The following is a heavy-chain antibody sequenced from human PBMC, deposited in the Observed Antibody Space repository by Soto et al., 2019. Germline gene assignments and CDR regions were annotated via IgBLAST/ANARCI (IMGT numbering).Heavy chain of an antibody. D-gene: IGHD2-2*01. Sequence: LSLTCTVSGGSISSGDYYLSWIRQPPGKGLEWIGYIYYSGSTYYNPSLKSRVTISVDTSKNQFSLKLSSVTAADTAVYYCARVSNQSGAVDYWGQGTLVTVSS. CDR3: ARVSNQSGAVDY. CDR1: GGSISSGDYY. J-gene: IGHJ4*02. V-gene: IGHV4-30-4*01. CDR2: IYYSGST.